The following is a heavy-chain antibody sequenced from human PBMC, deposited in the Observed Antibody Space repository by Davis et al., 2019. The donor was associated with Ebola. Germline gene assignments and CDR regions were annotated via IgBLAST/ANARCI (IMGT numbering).Heavy chain of an antibody. D-gene: IGHD3-16*01. V-gene: IGHV3-33*01. Sequence: GESLKIPCAAPGFTYSRYGMHWVRQAPGQGLEWVAVIWYDGSNKYYADSVPGRFTISRDNSKNTLYLQMNSLRADDTAVYYCARVADGGGTDYWGQGTLVTVSS. CDR1: GFTYSRYG. CDR3: ARVADGGGTDY. CDR2: IWYDGSNK. J-gene: IGHJ4*02.